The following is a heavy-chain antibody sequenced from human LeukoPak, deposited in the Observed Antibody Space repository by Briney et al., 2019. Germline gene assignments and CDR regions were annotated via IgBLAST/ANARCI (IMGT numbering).Heavy chain of an antibody. CDR1: GFTFSSYW. Sequence: GGSLRLSCAASGFTFSSYWMSWVRQAPGKGLEWVANIKQDGSEKYYVDSVKGRFTIFRDNAKNSLYLQMNSLRAEDTAVYYCARDHCSSTSCYDYGMDVWGQGTTVTVSS. CDR3: ARDHCSSTSCYDYGMDV. D-gene: IGHD2-2*01. CDR2: IKQDGSEK. V-gene: IGHV3-7*01. J-gene: IGHJ6*02.